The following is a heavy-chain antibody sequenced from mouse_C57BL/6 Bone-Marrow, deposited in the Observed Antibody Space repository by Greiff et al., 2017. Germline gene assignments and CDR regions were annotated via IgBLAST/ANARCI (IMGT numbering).Heavy chain of an antibody. V-gene: IGHV1-26*01. J-gene: IGHJ4*01. CDR1: GYTFTDYY. Sequence: EVQLQPSGPELVKPGASVKISCKASGYTFTDYYMNWVKQSHGKSLEWIGDINHNNGGTSYNQKFKGKATLTVDKSSSTAYMELRSLTSEDSAVYYCAVGESYYSNYGAMDYWGQGTSVTVSS. D-gene: IGHD2-5*01. CDR3: AVGESYYSNYGAMDY. CDR2: INHNNGGT.